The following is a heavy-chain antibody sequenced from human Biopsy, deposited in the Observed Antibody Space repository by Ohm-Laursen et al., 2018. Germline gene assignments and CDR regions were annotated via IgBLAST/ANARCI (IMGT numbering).Heavy chain of an antibody. CDR2: SIPLFNTA. CDR1: GGTFTNHA. Sequence: SSVKVSCNASGGTFTNHAVGWVRQAPGQGLGWVGSSIPLFNTANYADKFQGRVTLTADKSTTTAYMELSSLRSEDTAIYYCARFPLGAYDDSGSYRAVEHWYFDLWGRGTLVTVSS. D-gene: IGHD3-22*01. J-gene: IGHJ2*01. V-gene: IGHV1-69*06. CDR3: ARFPLGAYDDSGSYRAVEHWYFDL.